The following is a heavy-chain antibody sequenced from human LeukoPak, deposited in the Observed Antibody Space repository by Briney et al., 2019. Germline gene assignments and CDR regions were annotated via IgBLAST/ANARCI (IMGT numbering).Heavy chain of an antibody. J-gene: IGHJ4*02. CDR1: GFPLSSYS. Sequence: PGGSLRLSCTASGFPLSSYSMNWIRQAPGKGLEWISYISASGSAIYYVDSVNGRVTVYRDNARNSLFLQMDSPRAEDTAVYYCVRVKGSYFDYWGPGTLVTVSS. CDR2: ISASGSAI. D-gene: IGHD2-15*01. V-gene: IGHV3-48*01. CDR3: VRVKGSYFDY.